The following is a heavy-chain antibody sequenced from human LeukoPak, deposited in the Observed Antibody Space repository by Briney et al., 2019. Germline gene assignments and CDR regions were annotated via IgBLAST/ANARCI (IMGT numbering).Heavy chain of an antibody. CDR1: GFTFDDYV. CDR3: VKDISAIIFHYMDV. Sequence: GGSLRLSCAASGFTFDDYVMHWVRQAPGKGLEWVAGISRKSGSIGYADSVKGRFTISRDNTKNSLYLQMNRLRAEDTAFYYCVKDISAIIFHYMDVWGKGTTVTVSS. V-gene: IGHV3-9*01. J-gene: IGHJ6*03. CDR2: ISRKSGSI. D-gene: IGHD5-24*01.